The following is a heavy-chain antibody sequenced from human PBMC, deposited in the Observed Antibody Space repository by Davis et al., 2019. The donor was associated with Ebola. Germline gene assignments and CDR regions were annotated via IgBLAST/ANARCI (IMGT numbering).Heavy chain of an antibody. Sequence: GGSLRLSCAASGFTFSSYWMSWVRQAPGKGLEWVANIKQDGSEKYYVDSVKGRFTISRDNAKNSLYLQMNSLRAEDTAVYYCARDRRITIFGVVSYYYYYYMDVWGKGTTVTVSS. J-gene: IGHJ6*03. CDR2: IKQDGSEK. V-gene: IGHV3-7*03. D-gene: IGHD3-3*01. CDR1: GFTFSSYW. CDR3: ARDRRITIFGVVSYYYYYYMDV.